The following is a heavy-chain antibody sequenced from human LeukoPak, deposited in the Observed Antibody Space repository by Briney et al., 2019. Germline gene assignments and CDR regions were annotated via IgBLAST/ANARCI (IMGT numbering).Heavy chain of an antibody. V-gene: IGHV3-21*01. D-gene: IGHD6-13*01. Sequence: GGSLRLSCAASGFTFSSYSMNWVRQAPGKGLEWVSSISSSSYIYYADSVKGRFTISRDNAKNSLYLQMNSLRAEDTAVYYCARTGYSSSWFHSYNWFDPWGQGTLVTVSS. CDR3: ARTGYSSSWFHSYNWFDP. J-gene: IGHJ5*02. CDR2: ISSSSYI. CDR1: GFTFSSYS.